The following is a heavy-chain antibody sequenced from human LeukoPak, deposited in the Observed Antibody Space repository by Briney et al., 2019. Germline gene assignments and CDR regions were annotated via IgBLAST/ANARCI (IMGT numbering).Heavy chain of an antibody. CDR2: MYYTGST. J-gene: IGHJ6*02. CDR1: GGSISSDY. V-gene: IGHV4-59*01. CDR3: VRVSVVYGMDV. Sequence: KPSVTLSLTCSVSGGSISSDYWAWIREPPGKGLDWIGYMYYTGSTNYNPSLKSRVTISLATSKKQFSLKLSSVTAADTAVYYCVRVSVVYGMDVWGRGTTVTVSS.